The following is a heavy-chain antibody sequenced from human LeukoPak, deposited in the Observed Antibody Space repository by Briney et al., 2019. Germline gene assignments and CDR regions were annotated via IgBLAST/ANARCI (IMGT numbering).Heavy chain of an antibody. CDR2: IYYTGST. J-gene: IGHJ4*02. CDR3: ARGTVTTEYFDF. V-gene: IGHV4-59*01. CDR1: GGPISSYH. D-gene: IGHD4-17*01. Sequence: PSETLSLTCTVSGGPISSYHWSWIRQPPGKGLEWVGYIYYTGSTNYNPSLKSRVTISVDTSKNQFSLKLSSVTAADTAVYYCARGTVTTEYFDFWGQGTLVTVSS.